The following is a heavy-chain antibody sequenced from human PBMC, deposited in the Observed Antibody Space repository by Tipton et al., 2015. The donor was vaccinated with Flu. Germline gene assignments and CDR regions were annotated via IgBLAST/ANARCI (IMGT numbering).Heavy chain of an antibody. D-gene: IGHD4-23*01. Sequence: QLVQSGGGLIQPGGSLRLSCAASGFTIRNTFMSWVRQAPGKGLKWVSIIYTDDSTYYADSVKGRFTISRDTSKNTVYLQMNGLTVDDTALYYCVRGTAANSADNWGQGTLVTVSS. V-gene: IGHV3-53*01. J-gene: IGHJ4*02. CDR2: IYTDDST. CDR3: VRGTAANSADN. CDR1: GFTIRNTF.